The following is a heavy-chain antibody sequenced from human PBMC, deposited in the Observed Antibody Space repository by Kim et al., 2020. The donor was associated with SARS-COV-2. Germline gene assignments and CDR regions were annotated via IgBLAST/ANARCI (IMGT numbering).Heavy chain of an antibody. CDR2: FDSEDGET. J-gene: IGHJ4*02. D-gene: IGHD3-3*01. V-gene: IGHV1-24*01. CDR1: GYTLTELS. CDR3: ATDYAIFGVATAVDY. Sequence: ASVKVSCKVSGYTLTELSMHWVRQAPGKGLEWMGGFDSEDGETIYAQKFQVRVTMTEDTSTDTAYMELSRLRSEDTAVYYCATDYAIFGVATAVDYWGEGNVVTVSS.